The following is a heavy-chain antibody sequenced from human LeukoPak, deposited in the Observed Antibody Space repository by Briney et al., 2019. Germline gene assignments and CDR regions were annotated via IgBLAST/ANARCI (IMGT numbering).Heavy chain of an antibody. J-gene: IGHJ3*02. CDR1: GFTFSSYE. Sequence: GGSLRLSCAASGFTFSSYEMNWVRQAPGKGLEWVSYISSSGSTIYYADSVKGRFTISRDNAKNSLYLQMNSLRAEDTAVYYCAREFGRGSAFDIWGQGTMVTVSS. CDR2: ISSSGSTI. CDR3: AREFGRGSAFDI. D-gene: IGHD3-10*01. V-gene: IGHV3-48*03.